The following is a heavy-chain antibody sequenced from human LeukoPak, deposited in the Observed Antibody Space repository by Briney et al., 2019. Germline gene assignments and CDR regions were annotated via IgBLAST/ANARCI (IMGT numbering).Heavy chain of an antibody. J-gene: IGHJ4*02. V-gene: IGHV4-4*07. Sequence: SKTLSLTCTVSGGSISSYYWSWIRQPAGKGLEWIGRIYTSGSTNYNPSLKSRVTMSVGTSKNQFSLKLSSVTAADTAVYYCARSYCSGGSCYFAYWGQGTLVTVSS. CDR2: IYTSGST. D-gene: IGHD2-15*01. CDR1: GGSISSYY. CDR3: ARSYCSGGSCYFAY.